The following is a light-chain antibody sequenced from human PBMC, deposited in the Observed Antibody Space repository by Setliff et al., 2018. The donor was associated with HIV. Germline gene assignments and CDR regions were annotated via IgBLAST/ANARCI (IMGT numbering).Light chain of an antibody. CDR2: EVS. V-gene: IGLV2-18*02. CDR3: SSYTSTSTRV. Sequence: QSVLAQPPSVSGSPGQSVTISCTGTSSDVGSYNRVAWYQQTPGAAPKLMIYEVSNRPSGVPDRFSGSKSGNTASLTISGLLADDEADYYCSSYTSTSTRVFGTGTKVTV. CDR1: SSDVGSYNR. J-gene: IGLJ1*01.